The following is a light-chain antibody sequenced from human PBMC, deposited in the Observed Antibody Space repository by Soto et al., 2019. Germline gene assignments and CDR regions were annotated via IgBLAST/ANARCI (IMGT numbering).Light chain of an antibody. CDR3: ATWDDSRNKV. Sequence: SVLTQPPSASGTPGQRVTICYSGSSSNIGGNTVNWYQQLPGTAPKLLIYNNNQRPSGVPDRFSGSKSGTSASLAISGLQSEDEADYYCATWDDSRNKVFGTGTKVTVL. V-gene: IGLV1-44*01. CDR2: NNN. J-gene: IGLJ1*01. CDR1: SSNIGGNT.